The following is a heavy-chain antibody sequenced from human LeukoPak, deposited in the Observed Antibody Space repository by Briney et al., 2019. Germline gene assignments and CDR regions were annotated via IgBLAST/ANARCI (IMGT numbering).Heavy chain of an antibody. CDR3: ASHYGSGSFNWLDP. D-gene: IGHD3-10*01. J-gene: IGHJ5*02. CDR1: GFTFSSYW. V-gene: IGHV3-23*01. Sequence: GGSLRLSCAASGFTFSSYWMHWVRQAPGKGLEWVSAISGSGGSTYYADSVKGRFTISRDNSRNTLFLQMNSLRAEDTAVYYCASHYGSGSFNWLDPWGQGTLVIVSS. CDR2: ISGSGGST.